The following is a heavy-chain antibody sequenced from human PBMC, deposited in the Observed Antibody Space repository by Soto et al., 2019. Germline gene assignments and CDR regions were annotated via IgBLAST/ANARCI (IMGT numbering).Heavy chain of an antibody. J-gene: IGHJ5*02. Sequence: XTLSLPCDVSGGSLSSSTYFWGWIRQSPGPGLEWISSVDYSGDSYYNPSIRSRATVSVDRPQNRLSLKVSFVTHADTPIYYCTRHLVSGTISRGNWFDPWGRGTLGTVSS. CDR1: GGSLSSSTYF. CDR2: VDYSGDS. V-gene: IGHV4-39*01. D-gene: IGHD1-1*01. CDR3: TRHLVSGTISRGNWFDP.